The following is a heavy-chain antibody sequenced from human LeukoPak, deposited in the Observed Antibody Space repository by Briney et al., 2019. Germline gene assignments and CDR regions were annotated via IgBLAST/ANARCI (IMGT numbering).Heavy chain of an antibody. Sequence: GGSLRLSCAASGFTFSTFAMIWVRQPPGKGLEWVPSIFPSGGEIHYADSVRGRFTISRDNSKSTLFLQMNSLRAEDTAIYYCATRDSSDRHYFHNWGQGTLVTVSS. D-gene: IGHD6-19*01. CDR2: IFPSGGEI. CDR3: ATRDSSDRHYFHN. V-gene: IGHV3-23*01. J-gene: IGHJ4*02. CDR1: GFTFSTFA.